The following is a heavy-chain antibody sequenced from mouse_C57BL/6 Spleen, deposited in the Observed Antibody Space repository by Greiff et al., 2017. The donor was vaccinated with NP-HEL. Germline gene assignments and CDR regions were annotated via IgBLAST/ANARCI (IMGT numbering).Heavy chain of an antibody. CDR2: IDPEDGET. D-gene: IGHD2-2*01. V-gene: IGHV14-2*01. Sequence: EVQRVESGTELVKPGASVKLSCTASGFNIKDYYMHWVKQRTEQGLEWIGRIDPEDGETKYAPKFQGKATITADTSSNTAYLQLSSLTSEDTAVYYCARSKDGYDGNFDVWGTGTTVTVSS. CDR1: GFNIKDYY. J-gene: IGHJ1*03. CDR3: ARSKDGYDGNFDV.